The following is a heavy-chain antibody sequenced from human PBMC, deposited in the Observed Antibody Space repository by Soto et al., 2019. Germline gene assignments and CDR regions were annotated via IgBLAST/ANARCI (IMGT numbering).Heavy chain of an antibody. CDR3: AKDQGSSWYEIEV. CDR2: ISGSGGST. V-gene: IGHV3-23*01. D-gene: IGHD6-13*01. Sequence: GGSLRLSCAASGFTFSNYAVTWVRQAPGKGLEWVSTISGSGGSTYYADSVKGRFTISRDNSKNTLYLQMNSLRAEDTAVYYCAKDQGSSWYEIEVWGQGTRVTVSS. J-gene: IGHJ4*02. CDR1: GFTFSNYA.